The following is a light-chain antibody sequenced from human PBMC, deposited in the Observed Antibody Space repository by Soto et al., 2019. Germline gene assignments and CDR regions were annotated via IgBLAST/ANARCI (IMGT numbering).Light chain of an antibody. CDR3: QQYAYEPLT. V-gene: IGKV3-20*01. CDR2: EAS. J-gene: IGKJ4*01. CDR1: QTVGKNY. Sequence: EIVLTQSTGTLSLSPGEGATLSCRASQTVGKNYLAWYKQKPGQAPRLLIYEASSRATGIPDRFSGSWSATDFTLTISRLEPEDFAVYYCQQYAYEPLTFGGGTKMEIK.